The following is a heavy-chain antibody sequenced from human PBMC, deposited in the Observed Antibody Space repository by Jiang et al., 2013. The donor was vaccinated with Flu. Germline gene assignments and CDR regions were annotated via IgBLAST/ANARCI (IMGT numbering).Heavy chain of an antibody. D-gene: IGHD3-22*01. J-gene: IGHJ4*02. CDR1: GFTFSSYA. CDR2: ISGSGGST. CDR3: QLSSGYPFDY. V-gene: IGHV3-23*01. Sequence: VQLLESGGGLVQPGGSLRLSCAASGFTFSSYAMSWVRQAPGKGLEWVSAISGSGGSTYYADPVKGRFTISRDNSKNTLYLQMNSLRAEDTAVYYCQLSSGYPFDYWGQGTLVTVSS.